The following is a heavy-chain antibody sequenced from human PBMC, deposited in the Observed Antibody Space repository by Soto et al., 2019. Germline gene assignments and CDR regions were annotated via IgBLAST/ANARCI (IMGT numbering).Heavy chain of an antibody. D-gene: IGHD3-16*02. Sequence: EVQLLESGGGLVQPGGSLRLSCAASGFTFSSYAMSWVRQAPGKGLEWVSAISGSGGSTYYADSVKGRFTISRDNSKNTLYLQMNSLRAEDTAVYYCAKAAEVYDYIWGSHRNYFDYWGQGTLVTVSS. CDR1: GFTFSSYA. J-gene: IGHJ4*02. CDR2: ISGSGGST. CDR3: AKAAEVYDYIWGSHRNYFDY. V-gene: IGHV3-23*01.